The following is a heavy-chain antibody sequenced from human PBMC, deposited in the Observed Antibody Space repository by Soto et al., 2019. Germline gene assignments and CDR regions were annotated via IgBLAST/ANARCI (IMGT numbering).Heavy chain of an antibody. Sequence: ASVKVSCKASGYTFTSYYMHWVRQAPGQGLEWMGIINPSGGSTSYAQKFQGRVTMTRDTSTSTVYMELSSLRSEDTAVYYCARGMGYYYDSSGSQIDAFDIWGQGTMVTVSS. CDR2: INPSGGST. J-gene: IGHJ3*02. D-gene: IGHD3-22*01. CDR3: ARGMGYYYDSSGSQIDAFDI. V-gene: IGHV1-46*01. CDR1: GYTFTSYY.